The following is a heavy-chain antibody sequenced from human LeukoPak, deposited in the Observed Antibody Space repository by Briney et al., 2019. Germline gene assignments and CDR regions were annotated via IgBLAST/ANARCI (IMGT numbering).Heavy chain of an antibody. D-gene: IGHD1-20*01. Sequence: PSETLSLTCSVSGGSISGYYWSWIRQPPGKGLEWLGYISYSGSTNYNPSLNSRVTISVDTSKNQFSLKLRSVTAADTAVYFCVKDNWKDDRGFDSWGQGTLVTVSS. CDR2: ISYSGST. J-gene: IGHJ4*02. CDR3: VKDNWKDDRGFDS. V-gene: IGHV4-59*01. CDR1: GGSISGYY.